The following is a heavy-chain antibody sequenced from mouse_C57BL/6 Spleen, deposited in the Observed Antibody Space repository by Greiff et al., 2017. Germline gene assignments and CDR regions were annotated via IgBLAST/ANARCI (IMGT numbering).Heavy chain of an antibody. CDR1: GYTFTDYE. CDR2: IDPETVGT. CDR3: TREVLP. Sequence: QVQLQQPGAELVRPGASVTLSCKASGYTFTDYEMHWVKQTPVHGLEWIGAIDPETVGTAYNQKFKGKAILTADKSSSTAYMELRSLTSEDSAVYYCTREVLPWGQGTSVTVSS. V-gene: IGHV1-15*01. J-gene: IGHJ4*01. D-gene: IGHD2-10*01.